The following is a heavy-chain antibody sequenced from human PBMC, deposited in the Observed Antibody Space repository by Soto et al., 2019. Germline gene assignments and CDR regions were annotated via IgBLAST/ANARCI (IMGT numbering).Heavy chain of an antibody. D-gene: IGHD3-10*01. J-gene: IGHJ4*02. V-gene: IGHV3-48*03. CDR1: GFTFNDFE. Sequence: EVQLLESGGGLVQPGGSLRLSCGVSGFTFNDFEMNWVRQAPGKGLEWLAYIDGSGTTKKYADSVRGRFTISRDNPNNSLFLQMSILSAADTAIYYCARRFGGFNYWGQGVLVSGPS. CDR2: IDGSGTTK. CDR3: ARRFGGFNY.